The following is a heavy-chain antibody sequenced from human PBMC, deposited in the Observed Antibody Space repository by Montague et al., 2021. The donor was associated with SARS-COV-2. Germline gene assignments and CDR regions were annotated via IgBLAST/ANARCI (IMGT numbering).Heavy chain of an antibody. CDR3: AKPGPFAFYFES. D-gene: IGHD3-10*01. CDR2: IYSGGDST. Sequence: SLRLSCAASGFSFSGYAMNWVRQAPGKGLEWISVIYSGGDSTYYADSVRGRFTISRDDSKNTLFLHLNNLRAEDTAIYYCAKPGPFAFYFESWGQGTLVTVSS. V-gene: IGHV3-23*03. CDR1: GFSFSGYA. J-gene: IGHJ4*02.